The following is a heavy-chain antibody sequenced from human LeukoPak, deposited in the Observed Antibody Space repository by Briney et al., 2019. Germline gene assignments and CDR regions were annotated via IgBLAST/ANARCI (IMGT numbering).Heavy chain of an antibody. Sequence: GGSLRLSCTASGFLFGDYAMTWVRQAPGKGLEWVGFIRSKPYGCTAYYAASVKGRFTISRDDSITIAYLDMNGLKSEDTGVYHCTVQVIPSDKWFDPWGQGTLVTVSS. CDR2: IRSKPYGCTA. CDR1: GFLFGDYA. D-gene: IGHD2-21*01. V-gene: IGHV3-49*04. CDR3: TVQVIPSDKWFDP. J-gene: IGHJ5*02.